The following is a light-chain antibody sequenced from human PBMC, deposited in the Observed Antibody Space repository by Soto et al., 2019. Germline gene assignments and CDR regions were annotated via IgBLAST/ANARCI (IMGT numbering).Light chain of an antibody. CDR3: QQRNSWPPIT. CDR1: QSVGNN. Sequence: EIVMPQSPATLSVSPGERATLSCRASQSVGNNLAWYQQQPGQAPRLLIYGASTTASGIPARFSGSGSGTEFTLTISSLQPEDFALYYCQQRNSWPPITFGQGTRLEIK. V-gene: IGKV3-15*01. CDR2: GAS. J-gene: IGKJ5*01.